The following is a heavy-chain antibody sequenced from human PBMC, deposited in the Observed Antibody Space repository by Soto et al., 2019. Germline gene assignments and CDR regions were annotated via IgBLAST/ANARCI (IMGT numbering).Heavy chain of an antibody. D-gene: IGHD5-18*01. CDR2: IDPSDSYT. CDR3: ARHGYTAMVQYYYYYYGMDV. CDR1: GYSFTSYW. V-gene: IGHV5-10-1*01. Sequence: GESLKISSKGSGYSFTSYWISWVRQMPGKGLERMGRIDPSDSYTNYSPSFQGHVTISADKSISTAYLQWSSLKASDTALYYCARHGYTAMVQYYYYYYGMDVWAQGTTVPVSS. J-gene: IGHJ6*02.